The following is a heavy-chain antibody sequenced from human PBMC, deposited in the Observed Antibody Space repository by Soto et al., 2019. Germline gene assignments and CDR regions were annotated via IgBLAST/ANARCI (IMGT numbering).Heavy chain of an antibody. D-gene: IGHD4-4*01. J-gene: IGHJ6*02. V-gene: IGHV1-2*04. CDR2: INPNSGGT. Sequence: QVQLVQSGAEVKKPGASVKVSCKASGYTFTGYYMHWVRQAPGQGLEWMGWINPNSGGTNYAQKFQGWVTMTRDTSISTAYMELSRLRSDDTAVYYCARYHATVTASYYYYGMDVWGQGTTVTVSS. CDR1: GYTFTGYY. CDR3: ARYHATVTASYYYYGMDV.